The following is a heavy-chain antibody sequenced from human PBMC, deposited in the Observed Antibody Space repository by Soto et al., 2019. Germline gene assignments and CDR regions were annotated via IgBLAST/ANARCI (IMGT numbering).Heavy chain of an antibody. D-gene: IGHD5-18*01. Sequence: ASVKVSCKASGYTFTSYDINWVRQATGQGLEWMGWMNPNSGNTGYAQKFQGRVTMTRNTSISTAYMELSSLRSEDTAVYYCARGGFGTQSSPSSGFSYGCKVDYYDYMYFWDKGTTVTVSS. CDR1: GYTFTSYD. V-gene: IGHV1-8*01. CDR2: MNPNSGNT. CDR3: ARGGFGTQSSPSSGFSYGCKVDYYDYMYF. J-gene: IGHJ6*03.